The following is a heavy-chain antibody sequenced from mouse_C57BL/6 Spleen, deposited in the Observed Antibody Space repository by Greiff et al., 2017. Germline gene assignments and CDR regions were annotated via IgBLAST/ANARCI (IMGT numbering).Heavy chain of an antibody. J-gene: IGHJ4*01. CDR2: IHPNSGST. V-gene: IGHV1-64*01. CDR1: GYTFTSYW. D-gene: IGHD4-1*01. Sequence: VQLQQPGAELVKPGASVKLSCKASGYTFTSYWMHWVKQRPGQGLEWIGMIHPNSGSTNYNEKFKSKATLTVDKSSSTAYMQLSSLTSEDSAVYYCAGTGTNYAMDYWGQGTSVTVSS. CDR3: AGTGTNYAMDY.